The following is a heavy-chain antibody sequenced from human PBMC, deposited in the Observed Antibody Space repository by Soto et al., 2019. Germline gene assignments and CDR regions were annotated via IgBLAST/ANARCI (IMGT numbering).Heavy chain of an antibody. Sequence: SDTLSLTCTVSFCSISRGDYYWSWIRQPPGKRLEWIGYIYYSGTTYHNPSLKSRVSMTVDTSRNQFSLNLPSGTAADTAVYYCARLAGGYNGYFEYWGQGTMVTVSS. J-gene: IGHJ4*02. CDR1: FCSISRGDYY. CDR3: ARLAGGYNGYFEY. D-gene: IGHD1-1*01. CDR2: IYYSGTT. V-gene: IGHV4-30-4*02.